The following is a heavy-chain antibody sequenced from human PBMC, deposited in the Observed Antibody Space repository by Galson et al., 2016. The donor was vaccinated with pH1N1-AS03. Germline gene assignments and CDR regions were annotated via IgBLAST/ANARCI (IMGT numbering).Heavy chain of an antibody. D-gene: IGHD2-21*02. Sequence: SLRLSCAASGFTFKSYWMSWVRQAPGKGLEWVANINQDENEKYCVDSVKGRFTISRDNAKNSLYLEMNSLRAEDTALSYCARESTGTEHIVVVTGRYGYYYMDVWGKGTTVTVSS. V-gene: IGHV3-7*03. CDR3: ARESTGTEHIVVVTGRYGYYYMDV. CDR1: GFTFKSYW. CDR2: INQDENEK. J-gene: IGHJ6*03.